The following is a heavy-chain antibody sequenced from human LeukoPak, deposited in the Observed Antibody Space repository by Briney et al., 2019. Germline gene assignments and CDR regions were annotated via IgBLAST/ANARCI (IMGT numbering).Heavy chain of an antibody. CDR1: GGSISSSSYY. CDR3: ARGSTTGTTSYFDP. D-gene: IGHD1-1*01. Sequence: PSETLSLTCTVSGGSISSSSYYWGWIRQPPGKGLEWIGSICHSGSTYYNPSLKSRVTISLNTSKNYFSLKLNSVTAADTAVYYCARGSTTGTTSYFDPWGQGTLVTVSS. CDR2: ICHSGST. J-gene: IGHJ5*02. V-gene: IGHV4-39*02.